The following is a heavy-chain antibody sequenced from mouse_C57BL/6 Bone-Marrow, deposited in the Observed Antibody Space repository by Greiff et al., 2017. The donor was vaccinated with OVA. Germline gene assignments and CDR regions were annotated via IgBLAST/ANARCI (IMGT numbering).Heavy chain of an antibody. CDR3: ARGDYDSGFAY. D-gene: IGHD2-4*01. Sequence: VQLQQSGPGMVKPSQSLSLTCTVTGYSITSGYDWHWIRHFPGNKLEWMGYISYSGSTNYNPSLKSRISITHDTSKNHFFLKLNSVTTEDTATYYCARGDYDSGFAYWGQGTLVTVSA. CDR1: GYSITSGYD. CDR2: ISYSGST. J-gene: IGHJ3*01. V-gene: IGHV3-1*01.